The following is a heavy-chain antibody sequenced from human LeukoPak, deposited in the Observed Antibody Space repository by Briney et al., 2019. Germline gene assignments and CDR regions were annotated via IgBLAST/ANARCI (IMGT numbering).Heavy chain of an antibody. V-gene: IGHV4-30-2*01. D-gene: IGHD2-15*01. CDR2: IYQSGST. CDR3: ARGPYCSGGSCYSGHAFDM. J-gene: IGHJ3*02. Sequence: SETLSLTCAVSGGSISSGGCSWNWIRQPPGKGLECIGYIYQSGSTYYNPSLRSRVTMSVDLSKNQFSLKLTSVTAADTAVYFCARGPYCSGGSCYSGHAFDMWGQGTMVTVSS. CDR1: GGSISSGGCS.